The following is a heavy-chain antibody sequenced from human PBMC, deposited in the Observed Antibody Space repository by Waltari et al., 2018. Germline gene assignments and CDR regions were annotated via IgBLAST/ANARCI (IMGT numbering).Heavy chain of an antibody. CDR2: INHSGST. V-gene: IGHV4-34*01. CDR3: ARGSLRFASSGYHRPWYFDL. CDR1: GGSFSGYY. J-gene: IGHJ2*01. D-gene: IGHD3-22*01. Sequence: QVQLQQWGAGLLKPSETLSLTCAVYGGSFSGYYWHWIRQPPGKGLEWIGEINHSGSTNYNPSLKSRVTISVDTSKNQFSLKLSSVTAADTAVYYCARGSLRFASSGYHRPWYFDLWGRGTLVTVSS.